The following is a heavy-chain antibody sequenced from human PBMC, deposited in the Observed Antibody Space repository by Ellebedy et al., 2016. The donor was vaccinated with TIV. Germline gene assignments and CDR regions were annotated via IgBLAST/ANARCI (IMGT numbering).Heavy chain of an antibody. Sequence: GESLKISCAASGFTFSSYAMSWVRQAPGKGLEWVANIKQDGNENYYVDSVKGRFTISRDNSRSTLYLQMNSLRAEDSAVYYCAKDMVFGDGKWEIDVWGQGTTVTVSS. V-gene: IGHV3-7*03. CDR3: AKDMVFGDGKWEIDV. J-gene: IGHJ6*02. CDR2: IKQDGNEN. CDR1: GFTFSSYA. D-gene: IGHD1-26*01.